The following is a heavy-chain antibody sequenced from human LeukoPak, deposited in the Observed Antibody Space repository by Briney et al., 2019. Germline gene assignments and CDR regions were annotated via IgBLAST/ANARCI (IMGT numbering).Heavy chain of an antibody. CDR3: ARGRLREDYYYYGMDV. CDR1: GGSISSSSYY. CDR2: IYYSGST. D-gene: IGHD5/OR15-5a*01. Sequence: SETLSLTCTVSGGSISSSSYYWGWIRQPPGKGLEWIGSIYYSGSTYYNPSLKSRVTISVDTSKNQFSLKLSSVTAADTAVYYCARGRLREDYYYYGMDVWGQGTTVTVSS. J-gene: IGHJ6*02. V-gene: IGHV4-39*07.